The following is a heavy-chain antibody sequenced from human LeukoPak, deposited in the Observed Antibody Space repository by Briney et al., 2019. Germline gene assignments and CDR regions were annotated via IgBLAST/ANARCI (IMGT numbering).Heavy chain of an antibody. Sequence: ESLKISCKVSGYNFPIYWIGWVRQMPGKGLEWMAIISPADSDTRYSPSFRGQVTISVDKSISTAYLQWNSLEASDTAMYYCARQGGNYVSLDIWGQGTMVTVSS. V-gene: IGHV5-51*01. CDR3: ARQGGNYVSLDI. J-gene: IGHJ3*02. CDR1: GYNFPIYW. CDR2: ISPADSDT. D-gene: IGHD4-11*01.